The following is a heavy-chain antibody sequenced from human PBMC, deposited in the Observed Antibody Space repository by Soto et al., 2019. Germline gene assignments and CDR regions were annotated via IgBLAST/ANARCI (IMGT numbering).Heavy chain of an antibody. J-gene: IGHJ4*01. Sequence: GSLRLSCAASGVTFSLYWMSWVRQAPGKGLERLGTIKLDASEKKYVDSVKGRFTMSRDNAENSLYLQMDSLRAEDTAVYYCARDWGYGSGASLNHYVDFWGRGTLVTVSS. CDR2: IKLDASEK. D-gene: IGHD3-10*01. CDR3: ARDWGYGSGASLNHYVDF. V-gene: IGHV3-7*01. CDR1: GVTFSLYW.